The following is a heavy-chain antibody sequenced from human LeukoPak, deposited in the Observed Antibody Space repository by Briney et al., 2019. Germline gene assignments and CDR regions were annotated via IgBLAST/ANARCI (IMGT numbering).Heavy chain of an antibody. CDR2: TIGTGDSK. Sequence: PGGSLRLSCAASGSTFRNYGMSWVRQAPGKGLEWVSGTIGTGDSKFYADPVKGRFTISRDNSRNTLYLHMNSLRVDDTAVYYCASLYNDYGDYWGQGALVTVSS. D-gene: IGHD5-24*01. V-gene: IGHV3-23*01. CDR3: ASLYNDYGDY. J-gene: IGHJ4*02. CDR1: GSTFRNYG.